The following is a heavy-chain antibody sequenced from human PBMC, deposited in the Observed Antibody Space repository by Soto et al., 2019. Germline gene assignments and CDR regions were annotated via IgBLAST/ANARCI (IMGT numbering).Heavy chain of an antibody. CDR3: ASSMYRGNWNYMGLNWFDP. D-gene: IGHD1-7*01. Sequence: SETLSLTCTVSGGSISSSSYYWGWIRQPPGKGLEWIGSIYYSGSTYYNPSLKSRVTISVDTSKNQFSLKLSSVTAADTAVYYCASSMYRGNWNYMGLNWFDPWGQGTLVTVSS. CDR2: IYYSGST. CDR1: GGSISSSSYY. J-gene: IGHJ5*02. V-gene: IGHV4-39*01.